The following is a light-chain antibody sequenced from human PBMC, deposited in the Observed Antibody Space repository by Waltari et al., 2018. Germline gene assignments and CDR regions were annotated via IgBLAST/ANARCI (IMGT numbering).Light chain of an antibody. Sequence: IVMTRSLHPLAVSGGERGTITRKSSQSVLYSTNNKNYLALYQQKPGQPPKLLIYWASTRESGVPDRFSGSGSGTDFTLTISSLQAEDVAVYYCQQYYSTQITFGQGTRLEIK. CDR3: QQYYSTQIT. CDR1: QSVLYSTNNKNY. CDR2: WAS. V-gene: IGKV4-1*01. J-gene: IGKJ5*01.